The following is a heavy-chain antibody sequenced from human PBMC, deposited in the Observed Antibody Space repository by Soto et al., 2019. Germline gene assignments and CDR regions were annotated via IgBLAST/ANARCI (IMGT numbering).Heavy chain of an antibody. CDR1: GYTLTELS. Sequence: GASVKVSCKVSGYTLTELSMHWVRQAPGKGLEWMGGFDPEDGETIYAQKFQGRVTMTEDTSTDTAYMELSSLRSEDTAVYYCATAAPYCSSVVCAFDIWGQGTMVTVSS. V-gene: IGHV1-24*01. D-gene: IGHD2-2*01. CDR2: FDPEDGET. J-gene: IGHJ3*02. CDR3: ATAAPYCSSVVCAFDI.